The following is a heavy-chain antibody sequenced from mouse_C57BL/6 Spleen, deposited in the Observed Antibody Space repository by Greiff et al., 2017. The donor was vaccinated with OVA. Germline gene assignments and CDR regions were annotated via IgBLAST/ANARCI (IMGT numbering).Heavy chain of an antibody. CDR1: GYTFTSYW. CDR3: ARGGSMGDGLFDV. CDR2: IDPNSGGT. D-gene: IGHD1-1*02. J-gene: IGHJ1*03. V-gene: IGHV1-72*01. Sequence: QVQLQQPGAELVQPGASVKLSCKASGYTFTSYWMHWVQQRPGRGLELVGRIDPNSGGTKYNEKFKSKAKLTVDKPSSTTYMQLSSLTSEDSAVYYCARGGSMGDGLFDVWGTGTTVTVSS.